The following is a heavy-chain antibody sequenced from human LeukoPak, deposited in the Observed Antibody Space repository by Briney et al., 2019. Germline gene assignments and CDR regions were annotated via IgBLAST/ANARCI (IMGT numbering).Heavy chain of an antibody. CDR3: TPNFWGAYGGF. Sequence: GGSLRLSCTASGFTFSSYSMNWVRQAPGKGLEWVSYISSSGTTIYYADSVKGRFTISRDNAKNSLYLQMNSLRAEDTAVYYCTPNFWGAYGGFWGRGPLVT. V-gene: IGHV3-48*04. CDR1: GFTFSSYS. J-gene: IGHJ4*02. CDR2: ISSSGTTI. D-gene: IGHD3-3*01.